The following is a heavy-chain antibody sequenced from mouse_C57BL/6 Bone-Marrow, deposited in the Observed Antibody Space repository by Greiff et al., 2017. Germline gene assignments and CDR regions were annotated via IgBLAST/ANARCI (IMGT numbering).Heavy chain of an antibody. Sequence: QVQLQQSGAELARPGASVKMSCKASGYTFTSYTMHWVKQRPGQGLEWIGYINPSSGYTKYNQKFKDKATLTAAKSSSTAYMQLSSLTSEDSAVYYCARGDYYGSSWGRDYWGQGTTLTVSS. D-gene: IGHD1-1*01. CDR1: GYTFTSYT. CDR3: ARGDYYGSSWGRDY. V-gene: IGHV1-4*01. J-gene: IGHJ2*01. CDR2: INPSSGYT.